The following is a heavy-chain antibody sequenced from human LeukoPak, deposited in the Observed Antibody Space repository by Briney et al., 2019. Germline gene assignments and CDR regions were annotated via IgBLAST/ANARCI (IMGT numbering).Heavy chain of an antibody. Sequence: GGSLRLSCAASGFTFSTSWMSWVRQAPGKGLEWVANIKPDGSEKYYVDSVKGRFTISRDNAKNSLYLQMNSLRAEDTALYYCARDTMGATDYWGQGTLVTVSS. J-gene: IGHJ4*02. D-gene: IGHD1-26*01. CDR3: ARDTMGATDY. CDR1: GFTFSTSW. CDR2: IKPDGSEK. V-gene: IGHV3-7*01.